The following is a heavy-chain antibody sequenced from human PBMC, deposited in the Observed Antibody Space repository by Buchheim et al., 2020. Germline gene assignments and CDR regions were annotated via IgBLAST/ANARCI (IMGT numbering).Heavy chain of an antibody. CDR1: GFTFSIYW. Sequence: EVQLVESGGDLVQPGGSPRLSCVASGFTFSIYWMSWVRQAPGKGLEWVAYIKPDGSEKYYVDSVKGRFTISRGNAKNSLYLQMSSLRAEDTAVYYCATGAKYYFDYWGQGTL. V-gene: IGHV3-7*02. CDR2: IKPDGSEK. J-gene: IGHJ4*02. CDR3: ATGAKYYFDY. D-gene: IGHD4-11*01.